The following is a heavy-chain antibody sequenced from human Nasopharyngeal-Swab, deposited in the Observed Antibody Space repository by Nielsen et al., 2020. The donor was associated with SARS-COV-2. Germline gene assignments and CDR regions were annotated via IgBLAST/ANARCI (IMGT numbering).Heavy chain of an antibody. Sequence: WVRQAPGQGLEWMGGIIPIFGTANYAQKFQGRVTITADESTSTAYMELSSLRSEDTAVYYCASTGPGVVVAATTLDYWGQGTLVTVSS. J-gene: IGHJ4*02. CDR3: ASTGPGVVVAATTLDY. CDR2: IIPIFGTA. D-gene: IGHD2-15*01. V-gene: IGHV1-69*01.